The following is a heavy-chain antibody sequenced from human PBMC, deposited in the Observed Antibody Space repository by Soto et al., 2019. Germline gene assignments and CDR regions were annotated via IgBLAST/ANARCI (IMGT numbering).Heavy chain of an antibody. J-gene: IGHJ5*02. CDR2: INASNGNT. V-gene: IGHV1-3*01. CDR1: GYTFTSYA. CDR3: ARGIAEGLNWFDP. Sequence: ASVKVSCKASGYTFTSYAMHWVRQAPGQRLEWMGWINASNGNTKYSQKFQGRVTITRDTSASTAYMELSSLRSEDTAVYYCARGIAEGLNWFDPWGQGTLVTVSS. D-gene: IGHD6-13*01.